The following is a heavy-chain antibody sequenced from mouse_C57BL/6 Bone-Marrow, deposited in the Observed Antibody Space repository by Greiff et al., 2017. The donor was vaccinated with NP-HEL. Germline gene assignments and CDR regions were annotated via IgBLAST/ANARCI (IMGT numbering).Heavy chain of an antibody. CDR1: GYTFTSYW. J-gene: IGHJ2*01. D-gene: IGHD3-3*01. Sequence: QVHVKQPGAELVRPGTSVKLSCKASGYTFTSYWMHWVKQRPGQGLEWIGVIDPSDSYTNYNQKFKGKATLTVDTSSSTAYMQLSSLTSEDSAVYYCARRSCYFDYWGQGTTLTVSS. CDR3: ARRSCYFDY. V-gene: IGHV1-59*01. CDR2: IDPSDSYT.